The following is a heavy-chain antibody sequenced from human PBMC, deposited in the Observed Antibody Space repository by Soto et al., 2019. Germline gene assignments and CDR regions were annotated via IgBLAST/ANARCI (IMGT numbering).Heavy chain of an antibody. J-gene: IGHJ4*02. CDR1: GYTFTGYY. V-gene: IGHV1-2*04. D-gene: IGHD2-15*01. Sequence: GASVKVSCKASGYTFTGYYMHWVRQAPGQGLEWMGWINPNSGGTNYAQKFQGWVTMTRDTSISTAYMELSRLRSDDTAVYYCARGGGDCSGGSCYPGPYWGQGTLVTVSS. CDR2: INPNSGGT. CDR3: ARGGGDCSGGSCYPGPY.